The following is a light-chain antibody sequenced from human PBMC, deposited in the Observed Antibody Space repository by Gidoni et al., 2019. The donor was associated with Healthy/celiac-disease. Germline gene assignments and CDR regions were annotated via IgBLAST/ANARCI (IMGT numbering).Light chain of an antibody. CDR2: SNP. Sequence: QSVLTLPPSASGTPGHRLTIACPGSSSNIGSNTVNWYQQPPGTAPKLLIYSNPQRPSGVPDRFSGSKSGTSASLAMSGLQSEDEDDYYCAAWDDSLNGQVFGTGTKVTVL. V-gene: IGLV1-44*01. CDR1: SSNIGSNT. CDR3: AAWDDSLNGQV. J-gene: IGLJ1*01.